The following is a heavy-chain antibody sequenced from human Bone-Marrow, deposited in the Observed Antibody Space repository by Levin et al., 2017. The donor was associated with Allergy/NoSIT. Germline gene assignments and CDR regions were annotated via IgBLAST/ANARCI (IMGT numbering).Heavy chain of an antibody. J-gene: IGHJ4*02. CDR2: IWYDGTKE. CDR1: GFPFLTPG. D-gene: IGHD2-21*01. CDR3: ARNSGSCNSCGY. Sequence: SLLLSFSSSGFPFLTPGLHWVRQAPGKGLEWVAVIWYDGTKEDYADSVRGRFTISRDNSKNTLYLQMNSLRAEDTAVYYCARNSGSCNSCGYWGQGTLVTVSS. V-gene: IGHV3-33*01.